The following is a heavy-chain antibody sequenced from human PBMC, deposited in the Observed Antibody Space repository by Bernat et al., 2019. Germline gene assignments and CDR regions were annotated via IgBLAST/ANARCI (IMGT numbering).Heavy chain of an antibody. Sequence: EVQLVESGGGLVQPGGSLRLSCAASGFTFSSYSMNWVRQAPGKGLEWVSYISSSSSTIYYADSVKGRFTISRDNAKNSLYLQMNSLRAEDTAMYYCARDFIAATGDFDYWGQGTLVTVSS. V-gene: IGHV3-48*01. CDR1: GFTFSSYS. D-gene: IGHD6-25*01. J-gene: IGHJ4*02. CDR3: ARDFIAATGDFDY. CDR2: ISSSSSTI.